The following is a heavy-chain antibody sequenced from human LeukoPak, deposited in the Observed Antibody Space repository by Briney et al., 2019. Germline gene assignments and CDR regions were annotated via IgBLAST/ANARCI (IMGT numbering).Heavy chain of an antibody. CDR2: ISGSDGST. CDR3: ARVVPKQQLVDAFDI. CDR1: GFTFSPYA. Sequence: GGSLRLSCAASGFTFSPYALSWVRQAPGKGLEWVSSISGSDGSTFYADSVKGRFSISRDNSKNTLYLHMNSLRAEDTALYYCARVVPKQQLVDAFDIWGQGTMVTVSS. J-gene: IGHJ3*02. D-gene: IGHD6-13*01. V-gene: IGHV3-23*01.